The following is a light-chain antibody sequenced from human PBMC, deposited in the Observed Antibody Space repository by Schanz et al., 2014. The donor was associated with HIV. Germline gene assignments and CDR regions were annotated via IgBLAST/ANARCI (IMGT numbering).Light chain of an antibody. J-gene: IGKJ4*01. V-gene: IGKV1-5*03. Sequence: DIQVTQSPSIVSTFVGDRVTITCRASQSIGFSLAWFQQKPGKAPKLLIYQTSTLQRGVPSRFSGGGSGTDFTLTISSLQPEDFATYYCQQSYSTPFAFGGGTKVEIK. CDR2: QTS. CDR1: QSIGFS. CDR3: QQSYSTPFA.